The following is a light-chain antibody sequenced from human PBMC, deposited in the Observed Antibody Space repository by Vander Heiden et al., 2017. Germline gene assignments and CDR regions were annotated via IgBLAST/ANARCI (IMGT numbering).Light chain of an antibody. Sequence: AVLIQPPSLSASPGASASHTCTLLTATNVGTYRIYWYTQQPGSPPQSPLRYISDPNKQQGSGVPGRFSGSKDASANAGILLISGLQAEDEDDYYCMNWHGSVVVFGGGTKLTVL. V-gene: IGLV5-45*02. J-gene: IGLJ2*01. CDR2: YISDPNK. CDR3: MNWHGSVVV. CDR1: TATNVGTYR.